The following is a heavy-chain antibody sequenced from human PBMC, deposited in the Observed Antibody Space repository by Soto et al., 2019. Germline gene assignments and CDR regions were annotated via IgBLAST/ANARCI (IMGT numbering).Heavy chain of an antibody. CDR2: IYHSGST. D-gene: IGHD1-26*01. Sequence: QVQLQESGPGLVKPSGTLSLTCAVSGGSISSSNWWSWVRQPPGKGLEWIGEIYHSGSTNYNPSLKSRVXXSXDXXKNQFSLKLSSVTAADTAVYYCARSPLSGSYHFDYWGQGTLVTVSS. CDR3: ARSPLSGSYHFDY. J-gene: IGHJ4*02. V-gene: IGHV4-4*02. CDR1: GGSISSSNW.